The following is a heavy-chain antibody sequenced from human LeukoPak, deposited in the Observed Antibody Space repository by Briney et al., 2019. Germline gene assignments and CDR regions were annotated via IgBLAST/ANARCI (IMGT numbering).Heavy chain of an antibody. D-gene: IGHD6-13*01. CDR3: ASYGIAAAGNEAFDI. Sequence: PSETLSLTCAVYGGSFSGYYWSWIRQPPGKGLEWIGEINHSGSTNYNPSLKSRVTISVDTSKNQFSLKLSPVTAADTAVYYCASYGIAAAGNEAFDIWGQGTMVTVSS. J-gene: IGHJ3*02. V-gene: IGHV4-34*01. CDR2: INHSGST. CDR1: GGSFSGYY.